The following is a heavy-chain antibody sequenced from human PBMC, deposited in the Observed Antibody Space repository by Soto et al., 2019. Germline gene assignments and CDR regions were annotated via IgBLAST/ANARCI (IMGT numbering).Heavy chain of an antibody. CDR1: GFIFGNYW. D-gene: IGHD3-9*01. J-gene: IGHJ4*02. Sequence: EVQLVESGGGLVQPGGSLRLSCVASGFIFGNYWMHWVRQAPGKGLEWVSRIKSGEVGISYADSVKGRFTISRDNAKNTLYLQMNSLTVEDTAVFYCARGGADILTGPLDYWGQGTLVTVSS. V-gene: IGHV3-74*01. CDR2: IKSGEVGI. CDR3: ARGGADILTGPLDY.